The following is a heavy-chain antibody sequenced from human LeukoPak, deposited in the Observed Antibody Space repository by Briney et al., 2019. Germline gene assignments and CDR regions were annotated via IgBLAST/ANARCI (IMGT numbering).Heavy chain of an antibody. J-gene: IGHJ6*03. CDR3: ARGRDCSGYYYLYYYYYMDV. CDR1: GFTFSSYG. Sequence: GGSLRLSCAASGFTFSSYGMHWVRQAPGKGLEWVAFIRYDGSNKYYADSVKGRFTISRDNSKNTLYLQMNSLRAEDTAVYYCARGRDCSGYYYLYYYYYMDVWGKGTTVTVSS. V-gene: IGHV3-30*02. CDR2: IRYDGSNK. D-gene: IGHD3-22*01.